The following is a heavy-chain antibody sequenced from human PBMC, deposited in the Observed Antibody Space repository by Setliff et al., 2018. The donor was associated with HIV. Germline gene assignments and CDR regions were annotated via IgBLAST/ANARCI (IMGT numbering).Heavy chain of an antibody. J-gene: IGHJ4*02. V-gene: IGHV4-34*01. CDR3: FLFYDDRSGFYWD. Sequence: ASETLSLTCTVYGGSFSGYYWTWIRQPPGKGLEFIGEMNHRGVIKYLSSLKSRVTMAVDTSKKQFSLKLKSVTAADTAVYYCFLFYDDRSGFYWDWGQGTPLTVSS. CDR2: MNHRGVI. CDR1: GGSFSGYY. D-gene: IGHD3-22*01.